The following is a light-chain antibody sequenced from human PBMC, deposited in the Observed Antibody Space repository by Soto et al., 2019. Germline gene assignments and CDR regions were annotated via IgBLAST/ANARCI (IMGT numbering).Light chain of an antibody. J-gene: IGLJ2*01. Sequence: QSVLTQPASVSGSPGQSITISCTGTSSDVGGYKYVSWYQQHPGKAPKLMIYEVSNRPSGVSDRLSGSKSGNTASLTISGLHAEDEADYCCSSYTSISTLVFGGGTKLTVL. V-gene: IGLV2-14*01. CDR2: EVS. CDR3: SSYTSISTLV. CDR1: SSDVGGYKY.